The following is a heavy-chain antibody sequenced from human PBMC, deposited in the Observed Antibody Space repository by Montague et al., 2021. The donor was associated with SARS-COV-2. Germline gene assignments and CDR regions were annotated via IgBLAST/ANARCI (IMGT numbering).Heavy chain of an antibody. V-gene: IGHV2-70*01. CDR2: IDWDDDK. D-gene: IGHD4-23*01. CDR1: GFPLSTSGMC. Sequence: PPLVKPTQTLTLTCTFSGFPLSTSGMCVSWIRQLPGKALEWLALIDWDDDKYYSTSLKTRLTISKDTSKNQVVLTMTNMDPVDTATYYCARGRYGGNRGYYFDYWGQGTLVTVSS. J-gene: IGHJ4*02. CDR3: ARGRYGGNRGYYFDY.